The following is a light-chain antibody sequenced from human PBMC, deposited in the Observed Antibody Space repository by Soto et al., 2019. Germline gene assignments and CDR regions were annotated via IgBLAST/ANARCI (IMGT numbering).Light chain of an antibody. CDR1: SSDVGGYNY. CDR3: SSFAGSNNLRV. CDR2: EVS. V-gene: IGLV2-8*01. J-gene: IGLJ3*02. Sequence: QSVLTQPPSASGSPGQSVTISCTGTSSDVGGYNYVSWYQHHPGKAPKLMIYEVSKRPSGVPDRFPGSKSGNTASLTVSGLQAEDEADYYCSSFAGSNNLRVFGGGTKVTVL.